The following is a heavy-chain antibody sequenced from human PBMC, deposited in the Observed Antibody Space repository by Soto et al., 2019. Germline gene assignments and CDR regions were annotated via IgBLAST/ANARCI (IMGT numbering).Heavy chain of an antibody. J-gene: IGHJ3*02. CDR1: GGFVSSGSYY. D-gene: IGHD1-1*01. V-gene: IGHV4-34*01. CDR2: MSHSGGT. Sequence: QVQLQQWGAGLLKPSETLSLTCAVYGGFVSSGSYYWSWIRQPPGKGLEWIGEMSHSGGTHFNPCLKSRVTISVDTSKTQFSLKMSSVTAADTALYYCARVERGTATTVVDAFDIWGPGTMVTVSS. CDR3: ARVERGTATTVVDAFDI.